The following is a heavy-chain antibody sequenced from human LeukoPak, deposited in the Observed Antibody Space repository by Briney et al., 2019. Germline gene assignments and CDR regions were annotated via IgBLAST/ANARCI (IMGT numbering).Heavy chain of an antibody. CDR2: IIPILGIA. V-gene: IGHV1-69*04. Sequence: ASVKVSCKASGGTFRSYAISWVRQAPGQGLEWMGRIIPILGIANYAQKFQGRVTITADKSTSTAYMELSSLRSEDTAVYYCGVAAGYYFDYWGQGTLVTVSS. J-gene: IGHJ4*02. CDR3: GVAAGYYFDY. D-gene: IGHD2-21*01. CDR1: GGTFRSYA.